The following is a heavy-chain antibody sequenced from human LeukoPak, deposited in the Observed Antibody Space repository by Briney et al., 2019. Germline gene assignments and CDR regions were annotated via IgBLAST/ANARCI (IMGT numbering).Heavy chain of an antibody. Sequence: GGSLRLSCAASGFTFSNYVMSWVRQAPGKGLEWVSAIIGSGGDIYYVDSVKGRFTISRGNSKNTLYLQINSLRVEDAAVYYCAKASGASRPYYFDYWGQGTLVTVSS. J-gene: IGHJ4*02. CDR1: GFTFSNYV. D-gene: IGHD3-10*01. V-gene: IGHV3-23*01. CDR3: AKASGASRPYYFDY. CDR2: IIGSGGDI.